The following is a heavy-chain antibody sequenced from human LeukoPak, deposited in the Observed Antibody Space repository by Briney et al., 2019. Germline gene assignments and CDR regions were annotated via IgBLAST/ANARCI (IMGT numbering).Heavy chain of an antibody. CDR2: ISSSSSYI. J-gene: IGHJ4*02. Sequence: GGSLRLSCAASGFTFSSYSMNWVRQAPGKGLEWVSSISSSSSYIYYADSVKGRFTISRDNAKNSLYLQMNSLRAEDTAVYYCARDRWDIVVVTAFDYWGQGTLVTVSS. CDR3: ARDRWDIVVVTAFDY. CDR1: GFTFSSYS. D-gene: IGHD2-21*02. V-gene: IGHV3-21*01.